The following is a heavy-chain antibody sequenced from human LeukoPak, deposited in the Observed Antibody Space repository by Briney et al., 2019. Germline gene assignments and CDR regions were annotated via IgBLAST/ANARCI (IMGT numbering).Heavy chain of an antibody. D-gene: IGHD3-10*01. V-gene: IGHV1-8*01. CDR2: MNPNSGNT. J-gene: IGHJ5*02. Sequence: ASVKASCKASGYTFTSYDINWVRQATGQGLEWMGWMNPNSGNTGYAQKFQGRVTMTRNTSISTAYMELSSLRSEDTAVYYCARHKIGGEFNLIPYNWFDPWGQGTLVTVSS. CDR1: GYTFTSYD. CDR3: ARHKIGGEFNLIPYNWFDP.